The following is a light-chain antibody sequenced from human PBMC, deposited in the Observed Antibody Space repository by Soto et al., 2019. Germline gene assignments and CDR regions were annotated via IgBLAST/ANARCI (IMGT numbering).Light chain of an antibody. Sequence: IAVTQSPSSLAASLGDRVTITCQTSQTICTYVNWYRQKLGAAPEVXIYDASTLQSGVPSRFRGGASGTDFTLTISSLQLDDFETDDCQQSYNTPLTFGQGTKVDIK. CDR1: QTICTY. CDR2: DAS. J-gene: IGKJ1*01. V-gene: IGKV1-39*01. CDR3: QQSYNTPLT.